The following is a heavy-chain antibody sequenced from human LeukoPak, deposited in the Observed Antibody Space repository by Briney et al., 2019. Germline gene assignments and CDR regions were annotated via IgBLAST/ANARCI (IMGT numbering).Heavy chain of an antibody. CDR1: GGSFSGYY. V-gene: IGHV4-34*01. D-gene: IGHD4-17*01. J-gene: IGHJ4*02. Sequence: SETLSLTCAVYGGSFSGYYWSWIRQPPGKGLEWIWEINHSGSTNYNPSLKSRVTISVDTSKNQFSLKLSSVTAADTAVYYCARGFGDYAYYFDYWGQGTLVTVSS. CDR3: ARGFGDYAYYFDY. CDR2: INHSGST.